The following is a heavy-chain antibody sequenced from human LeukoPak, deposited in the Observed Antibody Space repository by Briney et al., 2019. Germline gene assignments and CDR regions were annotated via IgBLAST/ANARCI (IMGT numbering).Heavy chain of an antibody. V-gene: IGHV3-7*04. D-gene: IGHD5-24*01. J-gene: IGHJ4*02. Sequence: GGSLRLSCAASGFTFSSYWMSWVRQAPGKGLEWVANIKEDGSDEYYVDSVKGRFTTSRDNAKNSLYLQMNSLRAEDTAVYYCARMRDGYMGRYYFDYWGQGTLVTVSS. CDR2: IKEDGSDE. CDR3: ARMRDGYMGRYYFDY. CDR1: GFTFSSYW.